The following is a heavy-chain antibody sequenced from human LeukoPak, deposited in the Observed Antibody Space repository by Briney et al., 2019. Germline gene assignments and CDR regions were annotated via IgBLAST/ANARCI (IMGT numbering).Heavy chain of an antibody. D-gene: IGHD3-22*01. J-gene: IGHJ4*02. CDR3: ARQYYYDSHTFDY. CDR1: GGSISSYY. CDR2: IYYSGST. Sequence: SETLSLTCTVSGGSISSYYWSWIRQPPGKGLEWIGYIYYSGSTNYNPSLKSRVTISVDTSKNQFSLKLSSATAADTAVYYCARQYYYDSHTFDYWGQGTLVTVSS. V-gene: IGHV4-59*08.